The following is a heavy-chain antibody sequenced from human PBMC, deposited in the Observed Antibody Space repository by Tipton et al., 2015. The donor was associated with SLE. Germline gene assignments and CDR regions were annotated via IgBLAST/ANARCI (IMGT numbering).Heavy chain of an antibody. Sequence: GSLRLSCAASGFTFSSYAMSWVRQAPGKGLEWVSAISGSGGSTYYADSVKGRFTISRDNSKNTLYLQMNSLRAEDTAVYYCAKGRPYYGSRYYYGMDVWGQGTTVTVSS. CDR3: AKGRPYYGSRYYYGMDV. V-gene: IGHV3-23*01. CDR2: ISGSGGST. J-gene: IGHJ6*02. CDR1: GFTFSSYA. D-gene: IGHD3-10*01.